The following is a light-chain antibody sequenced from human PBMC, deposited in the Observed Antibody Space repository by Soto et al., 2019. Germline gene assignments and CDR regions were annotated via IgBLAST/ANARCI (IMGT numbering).Light chain of an antibody. Sequence: QSVLTQPPSASGSPGQSVTISCTGAANNIGGYNFVSWYQQHPGKAPKLIISEFRERPSGVPDRFSGSKSGNTASLTVSGLQAEYEADYYCSSYAGSNNVIFGGGTKLTVL. CDR3: SSYAGSNNVI. CDR1: ANNIGGYNF. V-gene: IGLV2-8*01. J-gene: IGLJ2*01. CDR2: EFR.